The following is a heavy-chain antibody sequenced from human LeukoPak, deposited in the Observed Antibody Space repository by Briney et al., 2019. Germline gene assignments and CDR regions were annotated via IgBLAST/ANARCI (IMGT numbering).Heavy chain of an antibody. CDR3: ARDVVPDGALDI. CDR1: GGSISSYY. CDR2: IYYSGST. D-gene: IGHD6-6*01. J-gene: IGHJ3*02. V-gene: IGHV4-59*12. Sequence: SETLSLTCTVSGGSISSYYWSWIRQPPGKGLDWIGYIYYSGSTNYNPSLKSRVTISVDTSKSQFSLKLSSVTAADTAVYYCARDVVPDGALDIWGQGTMVTVSS.